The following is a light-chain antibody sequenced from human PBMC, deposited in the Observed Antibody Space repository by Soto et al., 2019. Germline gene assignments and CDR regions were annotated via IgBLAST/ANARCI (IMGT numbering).Light chain of an antibody. Sequence: AIQMTQSPSSLSASVGDRLTITCRASQDVRNYVGWYQQKPGKAPKFLIYGAFSLETGIPSRFSGSGYGTEFNLTINSLLPADFATYFCLQAYSWPCTFGQGNKVEV. CDR2: GAF. CDR3: LQAYSWPCT. J-gene: IGKJ1*01. V-gene: IGKV1-6*01. CDR1: QDVRNY.